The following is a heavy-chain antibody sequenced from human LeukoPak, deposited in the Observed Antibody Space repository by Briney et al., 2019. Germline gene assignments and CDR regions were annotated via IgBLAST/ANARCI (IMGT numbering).Heavy chain of an antibody. Sequence: GASVKVSCKVSGYTLTELSMHWVRQAPGKGLEWMGGFDPEDGETIYAQKFQGRVTMTEDTSTDTAYMELSSLRSEDTAVYYCASAPPLLAYCGGDCYSNAFDIWGQGTMVTVSS. CDR2: FDPEDGET. CDR3: ASAPPLLAYCGGDCYSNAFDI. D-gene: IGHD2-21*01. V-gene: IGHV1-24*01. J-gene: IGHJ3*02. CDR1: GYTLTELS.